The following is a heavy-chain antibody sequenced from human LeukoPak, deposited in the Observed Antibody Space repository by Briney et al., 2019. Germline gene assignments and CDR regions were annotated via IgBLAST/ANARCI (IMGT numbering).Heavy chain of an antibody. J-gene: IGHJ4*02. Sequence: QPGGSLRLSCAASGFTFSSYWMHWVRQAPGKGLVWVSRINSDGSSTSYADSVKGRFTISRDNAENTLYLQMNSLRAEDTAVYYCARVGWYYDSSGLANFDYWGQGTLVTVSS. D-gene: IGHD3-22*01. V-gene: IGHV3-74*01. CDR2: INSDGSST. CDR3: ARVGWYYDSSGLANFDY. CDR1: GFTFSSYW.